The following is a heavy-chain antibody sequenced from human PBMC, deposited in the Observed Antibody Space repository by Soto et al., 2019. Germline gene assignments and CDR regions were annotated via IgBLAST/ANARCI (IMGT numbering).Heavy chain of an antibody. CDR3: ARDNYDKPDY. D-gene: IGHD3-22*01. CDR1: GFTFSNTW. CDR2: ITGDGSST. J-gene: IGHJ4*02. Sequence: EVQLVESGGGSAQPGGSLRLSCAASGFTFSNTWMHWVRQAPGEGLVWVSLITGDGSSTTYADFVKGRFTISRDNAKNTLYLQMHSLRAEDTAVYYCARDNYDKPDYWGQGTAVTVSS. V-gene: IGHV3-74*01.